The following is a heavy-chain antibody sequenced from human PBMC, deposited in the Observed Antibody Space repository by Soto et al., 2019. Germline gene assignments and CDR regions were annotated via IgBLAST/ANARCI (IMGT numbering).Heavy chain of an antibody. Sequence: QVQLVQSGAEVKKPGSSVKVSCKASGGTFGSYAISWVRQAPGQGLEWMGGIIPIFGTANYAQKFQGRVTMTADASTSTAYMELSSLRSEDSAVYYCARGYYYDSSGYYSNAYYFDYWGQGTLVTVSS. CDR1: GGTFGSYA. CDR3: ARGYYYDSSGYYSNAYYFDY. J-gene: IGHJ4*02. V-gene: IGHV1-69*01. D-gene: IGHD3-22*01. CDR2: IIPIFGTA.